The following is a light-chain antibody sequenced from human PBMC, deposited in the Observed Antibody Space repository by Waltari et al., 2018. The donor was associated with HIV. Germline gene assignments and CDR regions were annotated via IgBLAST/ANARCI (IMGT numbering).Light chain of an antibody. CDR2: GAS. J-gene: IGKJ4*01. V-gene: IGKV3-15*01. Sequence: ELVMTQSPATLSLSRGETATLSCRASQSVSSNLAWYQQKPGQAPRLLIYGASIRATGTPARFSGSGSGTEFTLTISSLESEDFTVYYCQQYDNWPPLTFGGGTKVEIK. CDR1: QSVSSN. CDR3: QQYDNWPPLT.